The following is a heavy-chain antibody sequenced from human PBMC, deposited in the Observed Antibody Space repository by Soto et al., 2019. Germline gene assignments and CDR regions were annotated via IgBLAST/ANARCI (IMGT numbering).Heavy chain of an antibody. Sequence: SETVSLTCTVSGGSISSSSYYWGWIRQPPGKGLEWIGSIYYSGSTYYNPSLKSRVTISVDTSKNQFSLKLSSVTAADTAVYYCARHGARYDFWSGYHAFDIWGQGTMVTVSS. CDR1: GGSISSSSYY. J-gene: IGHJ3*02. CDR3: ARHGARYDFWSGYHAFDI. CDR2: IYYSGST. V-gene: IGHV4-39*01. D-gene: IGHD3-3*01.